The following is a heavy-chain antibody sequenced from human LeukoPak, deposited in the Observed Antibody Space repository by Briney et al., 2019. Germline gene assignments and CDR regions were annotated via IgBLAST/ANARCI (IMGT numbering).Heavy chain of an antibody. CDR2: ISKDGSNK. J-gene: IGHJ4*02. V-gene: IGHV3-30*18. CDR3: AKGRSGTWSFDY. D-gene: IGHD3-3*01. Sequence: GRSLRLSCAASGFTFSGDGMHWVRQAPGKGLEWVAFISKDGSNKYYADTVKGRFTISRDNSESTLSLQMNSLTADDTALYYCAKGRSGTWSFDYWGQGILVTVSS. CDR1: GFTFSGDG.